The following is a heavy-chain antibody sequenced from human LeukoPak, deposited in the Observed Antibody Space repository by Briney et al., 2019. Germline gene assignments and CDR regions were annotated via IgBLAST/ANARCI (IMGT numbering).Heavy chain of an antibody. Sequence: GASVKVSCKASGYTFTSYYMHWVRQAPGQGLEWMGIINPSGGSTSYAQKFQGRVTMTRDTSTSTVYMELSSLRSEDTAVYHCARDRIAVAGFDYWGQGTLVTVSS. D-gene: IGHD6-19*01. J-gene: IGHJ4*02. V-gene: IGHV1-46*01. CDR2: INPSGGST. CDR1: GYTFTSYY. CDR3: ARDRIAVAGFDY.